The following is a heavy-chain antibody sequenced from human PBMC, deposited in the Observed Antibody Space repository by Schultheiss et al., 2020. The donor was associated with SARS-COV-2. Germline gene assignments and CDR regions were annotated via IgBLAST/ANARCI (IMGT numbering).Heavy chain of an antibody. CDR3: VRVGRDCSHGICYNAEYFQH. J-gene: IGHJ1*01. CDR2: IRSSGRDI. CDR1: GFSFNAYS. D-gene: IGHD2-8*01. V-gene: IGHV3-21*01. Sequence: GGSLRLSCATSGFSFNAYSMYWVRQAPGKGLEFVASIRSSGRDIYYADSMQGRFTVSRDNANNSLYLQMHSLRAEDTAVYYCVRVGRDCSHGICYNAEYFQHWGQGTLVTVSS.